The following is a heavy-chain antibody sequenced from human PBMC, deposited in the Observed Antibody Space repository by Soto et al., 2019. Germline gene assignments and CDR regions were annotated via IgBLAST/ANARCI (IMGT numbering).Heavy chain of an antibody. CDR3: AKLPTNWNYARPSGFSLGFDY. CDR1: GFTFSSYA. CDR2: ISGSGGST. V-gene: IGHV3-23*01. Sequence: EVQLLESGGGLVQPGGSLRLSCAASGFTFSSYALSWVRQAPGKGLEWVSAISGSGGSTYYADSVKGRFTISRDNSKNTLYLQMNSLRAEDTAVYYCAKLPTNWNYARPSGFSLGFDYWGQGTLVTVSS. D-gene: IGHD1-7*01. J-gene: IGHJ4*02.